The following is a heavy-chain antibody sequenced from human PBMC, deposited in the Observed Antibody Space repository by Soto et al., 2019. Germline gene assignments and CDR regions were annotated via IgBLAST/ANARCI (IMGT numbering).Heavy chain of an antibody. J-gene: IGHJ4*02. V-gene: IGHV3-15*01. CDR1: GFTFGNAW. Sequence: GGSLRLSCACAGFTFGNAWLSWVRQAPGKGLEWVGRIKSKGDGETTDFAAPVKGRIAISRNDSENIVFLQMSSLKTEDTGVYYCTTGLGQPELVFDFWGQGAPVTVSS. CDR3: TTGLGQPELVFDF. D-gene: IGHD7-27*01. CDR2: IKSKGDGETT.